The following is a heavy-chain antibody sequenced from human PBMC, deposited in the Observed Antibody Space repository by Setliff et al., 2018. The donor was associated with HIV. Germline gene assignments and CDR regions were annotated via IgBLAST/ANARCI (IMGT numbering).Heavy chain of an antibody. CDR2: IYSGGDT. Sequence: GGSLRLSCAVSGISVSSNYMSWVRQAPWKGLEWVSVIYSGGDTYYADSVKGRFTISRDSSKNMLYLQMNSLRPEDTAVYYCVNELERYTTKWSSLDYWGQGTLVTVSS. J-gene: IGHJ4*02. D-gene: IGHD2-15*01. CDR3: VNELERYTTKWSSLDY. V-gene: IGHV3-66*02. CDR1: GISVSSNY.